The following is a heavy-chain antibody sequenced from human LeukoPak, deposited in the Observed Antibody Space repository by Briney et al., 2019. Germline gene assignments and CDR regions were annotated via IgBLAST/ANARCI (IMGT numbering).Heavy chain of an antibody. CDR3: ARHSQINYDILTGYLLSSPFDY. CDR2: IYYSGST. J-gene: IGHJ4*02. Sequence: SQTLSLTCTVSGGSISSYYWSWLRQPPGKGLEWIGYIYYSGSTNYNPSLKSRVTISVDTSKNQFSLKLSSVTAADTAVYYCARHSQINYDILTGYLLSSPFDYWGQGTLITVSS. D-gene: IGHD3-9*01. CDR1: GGSISSYY. V-gene: IGHV4-59*08.